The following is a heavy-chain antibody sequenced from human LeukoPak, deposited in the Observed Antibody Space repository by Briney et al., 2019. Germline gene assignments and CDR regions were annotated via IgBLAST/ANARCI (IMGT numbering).Heavy chain of an antibody. CDR2: ISPGGGPT. CDR1: GFPFSSHG. D-gene: IGHD5-18*01. Sequence: GGSLRLSCAGSGFPFSSHGMNWVRQAPGKGLEWVSGISPGGGPTYYADSVRGRFTISRDDSKNTLYLQMNSLRAEDTAVYYCARNTAILTSHFDYWGQGTLVTVSS. J-gene: IGHJ4*02. CDR3: ARNTAILTSHFDY. V-gene: IGHV3-23*01.